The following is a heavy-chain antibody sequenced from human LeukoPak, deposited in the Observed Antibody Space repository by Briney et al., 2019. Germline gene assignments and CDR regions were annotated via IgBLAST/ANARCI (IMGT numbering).Heavy chain of an antibody. CDR3: AGAPQNYYGSGTPIFYYYGMDV. D-gene: IGHD3-10*01. Sequence: GGSLRLSCAASGFTFSDYYMSWIRQAPGKGLEWVSYISSSGSTIYYADSVKGRFTISRDNAKNTLYLQMNSLRAEDTAVYYCAGAPQNYYGSGTPIFYYYGMDVWGQGTTVTVSS. J-gene: IGHJ6*02. V-gene: IGHV3-11*04. CDR1: GFTFSDYY. CDR2: ISSSGSTI.